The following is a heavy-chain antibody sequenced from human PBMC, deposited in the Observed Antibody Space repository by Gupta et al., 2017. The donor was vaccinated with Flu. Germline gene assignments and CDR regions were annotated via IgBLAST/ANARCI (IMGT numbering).Heavy chain of an antibody. CDR3: ARMDIDLRFLEWFDLFDY. J-gene: IGHJ4*02. Sequence: SGSGGSTYYADSVKGRFTISRDNSKNTLYLQMNSLRAEDTAVYYCARMDIDLRFLEWFDLFDYWGQGTLVTVSS. CDR2: SGSGGST. D-gene: IGHD3-3*01. V-gene: IGHV3-23*01.